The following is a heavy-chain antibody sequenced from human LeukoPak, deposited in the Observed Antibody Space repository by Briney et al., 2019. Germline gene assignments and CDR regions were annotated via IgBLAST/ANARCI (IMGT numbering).Heavy chain of an antibody. Sequence: PGGSLRLSCAASGFTFSSYAMSWVRQAPGKGLEWVSAISGSGGSTYYADSVKGRFTISRDNSKNTLYLQMNSLRAEDTAVYYCAKAPGCSGGSCYSSGVHWGQGTLVTVSS. CDR1: GFTFSSYA. CDR2: ISGSGGST. CDR3: AKAPGCSGGSCYSSGVH. V-gene: IGHV3-23*01. D-gene: IGHD2-15*01. J-gene: IGHJ4*02.